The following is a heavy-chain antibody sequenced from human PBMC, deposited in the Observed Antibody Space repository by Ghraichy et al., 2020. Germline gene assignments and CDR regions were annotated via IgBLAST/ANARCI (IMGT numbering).Heavy chain of an antibody. Sequence: ASVKVSCKASGYTFTSYGITWVRQAPGQGLEWMGWISAYNGNTNYAQKLQGRVTMTTDTSTSTAYMELRSLRSDDTAVYYCARSSYGSGNWFLDYWGQGTLVTFSS. CDR1: GYTFTSYG. CDR2: ISAYNGNT. D-gene: IGHD3-10*01. V-gene: IGHV1-18*04. J-gene: IGHJ4*02. CDR3: ARSSYGSGNWFLDY.